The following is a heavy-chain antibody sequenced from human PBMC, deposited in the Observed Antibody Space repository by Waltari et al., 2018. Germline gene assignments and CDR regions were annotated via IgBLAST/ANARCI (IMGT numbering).Heavy chain of an antibody. D-gene: IGHD6-13*01. CDR3: AREVASAGTDYYFDY. CDR1: GFTFSSYE. V-gene: IGHV3-48*03. Sequence: EVQLVEPGGGLVQPGGSLRLSCAASGFTFSSYEMNRVRQAPGKVLEWVSYISSSGSPIYYADSVKGRFTISRDNAKSSLYLQMNSLRAEDTAVYYCAREVASAGTDYYFDYWGQGTLVTVSS. CDR2: ISSSGSPI. J-gene: IGHJ4*02.